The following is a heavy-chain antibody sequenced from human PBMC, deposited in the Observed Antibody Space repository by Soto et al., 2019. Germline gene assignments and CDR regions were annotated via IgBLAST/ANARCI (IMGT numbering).Heavy chain of an antibody. CDR3: AKGLCVGTCPFDF. Sequence: PGGSLRLSYAVSGFTFHDSAMHWVRQAPGKGLEWVSSVTLNSGTIGYADSVQGRFTVSRDNARNSLYLQMNSVRAEDTALYFCAKGLCVGTCPFDFWGQGALVTVSS. V-gene: IGHV3-9*01. J-gene: IGHJ4*02. D-gene: IGHD2-21*01. CDR2: VTLNSGTI. CDR1: GFTFHDSA.